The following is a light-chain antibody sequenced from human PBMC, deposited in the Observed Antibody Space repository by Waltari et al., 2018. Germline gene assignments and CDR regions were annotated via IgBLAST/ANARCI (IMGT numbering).Light chain of an antibody. CDR3: QQYGASAIT. Sequence: IVLTQSPGTLSLSPGERATLSCRASQSVLSYYLAWYQQKPGQAPRLLIYGASSRTTGIPDRFSGSGSETDVTLTISRLEPEDFAVYYCQQYGASAITFGQGTRLEIK. CDR1: QSVLSYY. CDR2: GAS. V-gene: IGKV3-20*01. J-gene: IGKJ5*01.